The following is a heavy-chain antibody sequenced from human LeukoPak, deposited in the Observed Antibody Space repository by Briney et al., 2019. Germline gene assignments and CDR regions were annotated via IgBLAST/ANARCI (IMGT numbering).Heavy chain of an antibody. CDR2: IIPIFGTA. V-gene: IGHV1-69*06. D-gene: IGHD3-10*01. CDR3: ARDRRYYYGSGSYYFDY. CDR1: GGTFSSYA. J-gene: IGHJ4*02. Sequence: SVKVSCKASGGTFSSYAISWVRQAPGQGLEWMGGIIPIFGTANYAQKFQGRVTITADKSTSTAYMELSSLRSEDTAVYYCARDRRYYYGSGSYYFDYWGQGTLVTVSS.